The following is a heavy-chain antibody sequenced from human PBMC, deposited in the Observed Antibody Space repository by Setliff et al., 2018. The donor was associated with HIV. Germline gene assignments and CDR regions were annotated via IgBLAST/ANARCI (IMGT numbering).Heavy chain of an antibody. D-gene: IGHD3-10*01. Sequence: SETLSLTCTVSGDFFSSDYYWGWIRQPPGRDLEWIGYFYHSGNTYYSPSLHSRVTLSVDKSKNEFYLSLASVTAADTAVYYCARDRGEKGYFDSWGHGALVTVSS. CDR2: FYHSGNT. CDR1: GDFFSSDYY. J-gene: IGHJ4*01. V-gene: IGHV4-38-2*02. CDR3: ARDRGEKGYFDS.